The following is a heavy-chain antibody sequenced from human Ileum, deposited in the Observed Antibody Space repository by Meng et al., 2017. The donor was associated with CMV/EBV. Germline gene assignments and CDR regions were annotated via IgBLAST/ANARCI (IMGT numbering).Heavy chain of an antibody. D-gene: IGHD2-15*01. CDR3: ARDYCNGGSCYRFFDF. V-gene: IGHV4-4*07. Sequence: QVQLQEWGPGLVKPSETLSLTCTVSGGALGTYYWNWIRQPAGKGLEWLGRIFVSGSTTYNPSLESRLTMSVESSNNKFSLRLTSVTAADTAVYYCARDYCNGGSCYRFFDFWGRGTLVTVSS. J-gene: IGHJ2*01. CDR2: IFVSGST. CDR1: GGALGTYY.